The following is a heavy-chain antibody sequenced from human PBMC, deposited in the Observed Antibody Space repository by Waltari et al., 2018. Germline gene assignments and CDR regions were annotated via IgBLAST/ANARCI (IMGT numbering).Heavy chain of an antibody. Sequence: QVQLVQSGAGVKKPGASVKVSCKVSGYTLTELSMTWVGQAPGKGLELMGGFDPEDGETIYAQKFQGRVTMTEDTSTDTAYMELSSLRSEDTAVYYCAFPTEAVAGHSDAFDIWGQGTMVTVSS. CDR3: AFPTEAVAGHSDAFDI. CDR1: GYTLTELS. D-gene: IGHD6-19*01. CDR2: FDPEDGET. V-gene: IGHV1-24*01. J-gene: IGHJ3*02.